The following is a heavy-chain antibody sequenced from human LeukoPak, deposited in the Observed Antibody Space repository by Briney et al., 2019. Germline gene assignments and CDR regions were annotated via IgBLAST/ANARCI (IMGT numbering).Heavy chain of an antibody. V-gene: IGHV1-69*04. CDR2: IIPILGIA. Sequence: GPSVKVSCKASGGTFSSYAISWVRQAPGQGLEWMGRIIPILGIANYAQKFQGRVTITADKSTSTAYMELSSLRSEDTAVYYCATVTAEYAFDLWGQGTMVTVSS. J-gene: IGHJ3*01. CDR1: GGTFSSYA. CDR3: ATVTAEYAFDL. D-gene: IGHD2-21*02.